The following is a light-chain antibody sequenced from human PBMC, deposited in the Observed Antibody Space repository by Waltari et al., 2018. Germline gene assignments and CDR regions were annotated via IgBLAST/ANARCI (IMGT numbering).Light chain of an antibody. Sequence: IGLTQSPPPRPSTPFKPAPISCRSSEILLHSNGYNYLDWYLQKPGQAPQLLIYLGSNRAAGVPDRFSGSGSGTDVTLKISRVEAEDVGIYYCMQALQTPFTFGGGTKVALK. J-gene: IGKJ4*01. CDR3: MQALQTPFT. CDR1: EILLHSNGYNY. V-gene: IGKV2-28*01. CDR2: LGS.